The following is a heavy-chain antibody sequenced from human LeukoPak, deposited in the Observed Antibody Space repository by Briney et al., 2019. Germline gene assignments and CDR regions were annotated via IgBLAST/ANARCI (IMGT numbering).Heavy chain of an antibody. CDR1: GGSISRYY. CDR2: TYSRGST. D-gene: IGHD3-16*02. Sequence: SETLSLTCTVSGGSISRYYWSWIRQPPGKGLEWIGYTYSRGSTNSNPPLTSRLTISVDPSKNQFSLKLSSVTAADTAVYYCARHDYVWGSYRTPFDYWGQGTLVTVSS. CDR3: ARHDYVWGSYRTPFDY. V-gene: IGHV4-59*08. J-gene: IGHJ4*02.